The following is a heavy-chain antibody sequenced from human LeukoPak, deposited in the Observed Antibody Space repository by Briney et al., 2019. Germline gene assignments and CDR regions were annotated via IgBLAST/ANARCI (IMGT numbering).Heavy chain of an antibody. Sequence: PSETLSLTCAVYGGSFSGYYWSWIRQPPGKGLEWIGEINHSGSTNYNPSLKSRVTISVDTSKNQFSLKLSSVTAADTAVYYCARTGLKGYFDYWGQGTLVTVSS. D-gene: IGHD1-1*01. J-gene: IGHJ4*02. CDR3: ARTGLKGYFDY. CDR1: GGSFSGYY. V-gene: IGHV4-34*01. CDR2: INHSGST.